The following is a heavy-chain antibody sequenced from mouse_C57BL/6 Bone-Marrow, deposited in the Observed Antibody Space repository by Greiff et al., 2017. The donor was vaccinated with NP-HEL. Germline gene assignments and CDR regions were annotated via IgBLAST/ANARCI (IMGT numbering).Heavy chain of an antibody. J-gene: IGHJ3*01. CDR1: GFTFSSYG. D-gene: IGHD1-1*01. V-gene: IGHV5-6*01. Sequence: EVQVVESGGDLVKPGGSLKLSCAASGFTFSSYGMSWVRQTPDKRLEWVATISSGGSYTHYPDSVKGRFTISRDNAKNTLYLQMSSLKSEDTAMYYCARHRDYYGSSLFAYWGQGTLVTVSA. CDR2: ISSGGSYT. CDR3: ARHRDYYGSSLFAY.